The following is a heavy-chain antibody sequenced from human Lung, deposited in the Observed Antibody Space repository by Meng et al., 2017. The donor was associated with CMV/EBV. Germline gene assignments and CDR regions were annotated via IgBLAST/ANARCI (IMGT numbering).Heavy chain of an antibody. J-gene: IGHJ2*01. D-gene: IGHD1-26*01. V-gene: IGHV4-39*01. CDR2: IYYSGST. CDR1: GGSISSSSYY. Sequence: SETLSLXCTVSGGSISSSSYYWGWIRQPPGKGLEWIGSIYYSGSTYYNPSLKSRVTISVDTSKNQFSLKLSSVTAADTAVYYCSGHWWETTHNWYFDLWGRGXLATVSS. CDR3: SGHWWETTHNWYFDL.